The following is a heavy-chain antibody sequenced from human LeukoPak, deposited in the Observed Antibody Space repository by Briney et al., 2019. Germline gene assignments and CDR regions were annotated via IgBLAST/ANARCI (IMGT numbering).Heavy chain of an antibody. CDR1: GGSISSSSYY. D-gene: IGHD6-13*01. J-gene: IGHJ4*02. CDR3: ARYPIAAAGTAFDY. CDR2: IYYSGST. V-gene: IGHV4-39*07. Sequence: PSETLSLTCTVSGGSISSSSYYWGWIRQPPGKGLEWIGSIYYSGSTHYNPSLKSRVTISVDTSKNQFSLKLSSVTAADTAVYYCARYPIAAAGTAFDYWGQGTLVTVSS.